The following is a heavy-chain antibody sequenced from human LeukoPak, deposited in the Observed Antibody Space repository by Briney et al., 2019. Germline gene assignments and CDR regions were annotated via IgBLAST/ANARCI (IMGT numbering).Heavy chain of an antibody. Sequence: SQTLSLTCAISGDSVSSNSAAWNWIRQSPSRGLEWLGGTYYRSKWYNDYAVSVKSRITINPDTSKNQFSLQLNSVTPEDTAVYYCARGGRITIFGVVTFFDYWGQGTLDTVSS. D-gene: IGHD3-3*01. J-gene: IGHJ4*02. V-gene: IGHV6-1*01. CDR3: ARGGRITIFGVVTFFDY. CDR2: TYYRSKWYN. CDR1: GDSVSSNSAA.